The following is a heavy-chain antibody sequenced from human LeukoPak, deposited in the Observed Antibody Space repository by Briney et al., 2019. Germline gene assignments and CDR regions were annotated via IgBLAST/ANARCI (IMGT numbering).Heavy chain of an antibody. CDR2: INHSGST. V-gene: IGHV4-34*01. CDR1: GGSFSGYY. D-gene: IGHD3-10*01. J-gene: IGHJ4*02. Sequence: KPSETLSLTCAVYGGSFSGYYWSWIRQPPGKGLEWIGEINHSGSTNYNPSLKSRVTISVDTSKNQFSLKLSSVTAADTAVYYCARGRGVIILWGQGTLVTVSS. CDR3: ARGRGVIIL.